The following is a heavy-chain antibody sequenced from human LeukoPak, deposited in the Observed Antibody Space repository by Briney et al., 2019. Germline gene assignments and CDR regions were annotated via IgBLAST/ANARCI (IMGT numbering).Heavy chain of an antibody. CDR1: RFSFSDYD. CDR3: AKYAYNWNAPDGFDM. CDR2: ISYDGSRK. V-gene: IGHV3-30*18. J-gene: IGHJ3*02. Sequence: GGSLRLSCRAPRFSFSDYDMHWVRQAPGKGLEWVAVISYDGSRKHYGDSVKGRFTISRDNSESTLFLQMNSLRTDDTSVYFCAKYAYNWNAPDGFDMWGQGTMVIVSS. D-gene: IGHD1-1*01.